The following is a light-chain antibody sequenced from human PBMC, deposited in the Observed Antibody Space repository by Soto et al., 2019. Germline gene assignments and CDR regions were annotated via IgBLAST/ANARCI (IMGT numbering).Light chain of an antibody. CDR2: GAS. V-gene: IGKV3D-15*03. J-gene: IGKJ1*01. CDR1: LNVATN. CDR3: HSLNTGLPT. Sequence: VMTQSPATLSMSPGDRAALSCRASLNVATNMAWYQQKPGQAPRLLIYGASIRATGVPARFTGSGSGTKFHSPLQHLPSEDFSVFYCHSLNTGLPTFGPGTKVDI.